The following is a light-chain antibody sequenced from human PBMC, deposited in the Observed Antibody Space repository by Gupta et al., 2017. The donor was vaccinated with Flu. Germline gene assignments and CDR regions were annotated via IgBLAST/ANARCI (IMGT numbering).Light chain of an antibody. Sequence: SYELPQPSSVAVSPGQTASITCSGDKLGNKYVCWYRQKPGQSPVLVIYEDNRRPSGIPERLSASNSGNTATLTISGAQALDEADYYCQAWDSSTAVFGGGTKLTVL. V-gene: IGLV3-1*01. CDR2: EDN. J-gene: IGLJ3*02. CDR3: QAWDSSTAV. CDR1: KLGNKY.